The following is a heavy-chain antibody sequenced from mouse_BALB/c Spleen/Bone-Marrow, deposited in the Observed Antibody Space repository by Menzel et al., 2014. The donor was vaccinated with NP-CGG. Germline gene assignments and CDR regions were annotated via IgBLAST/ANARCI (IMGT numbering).Heavy chain of an antibody. V-gene: IGHV1-9*01. CDR1: GYTFRNYW. J-gene: IGHJ3*01. Sequence: VQLVESGAELMRPGASVKIYCKATGYTFRNYWIEWVKQRPGHGLEWIGEILPGSYSTNYNEKLKGKATFTADTSSNTAYMQLSSLTSEDSAVYYCARRGGYPWFAYWGQGTLVTVSA. D-gene: IGHD2-2*01. CDR3: ARRGGYPWFAY. CDR2: ILPGSYST.